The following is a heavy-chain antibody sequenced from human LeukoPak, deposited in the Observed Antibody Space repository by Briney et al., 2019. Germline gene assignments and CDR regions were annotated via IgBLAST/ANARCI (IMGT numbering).Heavy chain of an antibody. V-gene: IGHV3-23*01. D-gene: IGHD2-2*02. Sequence: GGTLRLSCSGSGFTFSSYGMTWVRQAPGKGLEWVSAISGSGDSTYYADSVKGRFTVSRDNSKNTLYLQMNSLRAEDTAIYFCAKDHIPLQLPCDYWGQGTLVTVSS. J-gene: IGHJ4*02. CDR2: ISGSGDST. CDR3: AKDHIPLQLPCDY. CDR1: GFTFSSYG.